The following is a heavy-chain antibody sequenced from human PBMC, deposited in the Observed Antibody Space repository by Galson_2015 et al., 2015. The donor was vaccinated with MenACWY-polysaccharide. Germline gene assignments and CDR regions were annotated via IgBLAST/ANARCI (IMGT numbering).Heavy chain of an antibody. V-gene: IGHV3-23*01. CDR3: AKDKGGGSYWGNTKIDY. D-gene: IGHD1-26*01. CDR2: ISNSGGST. J-gene: IGHJ4*02. Sequence: SLRLSCAASGFTFTSYAMSWVRQAPGKGLGWVSAISNSGGSTYYADSVKGRFTISRDNSKNTLFLQMNSLRAADTAVYYCAKDKGGGSYWGNTKIDYWGQGILVTVSS. CDR1: GFTFTSYA.